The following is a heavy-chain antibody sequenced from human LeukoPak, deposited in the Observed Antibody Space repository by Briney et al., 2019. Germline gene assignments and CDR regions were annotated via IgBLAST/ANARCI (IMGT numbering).Heavy chain of an antibody. CDR1: GFTFDDYG. V-gene: IGHV3-20*04. D-gene: IGHD7-27*01. CDR3: ASLTGDRNY. CDR2: INWDGGSK. Sequence: GALRLSCAASGFTFDDYGMSGVRQAPGKGLEWVSGINWDGGSKCYADSVKGRFTISRDNAKNSLYLQMNSLRAEDTALYYCASLTGDRNYWGQGTLVTVSS. J-gene: IGHJ4*02.